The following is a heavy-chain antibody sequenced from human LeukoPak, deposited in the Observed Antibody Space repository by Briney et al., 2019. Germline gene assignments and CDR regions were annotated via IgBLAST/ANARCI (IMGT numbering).Heavy chain of an antibody. CDR3: ARSDCSSTSCYYYYYMDV. D-gene: IGHD2-2*01. CDR1: GYSISSGYF. J-gene: IGHJ6*03. Sequence: SETLSLTCTVSGYSISSGYFWGWIRPPPGKGLEWIGSIYHSGTTYYNPSLKSRVTISVDTSKNQFSLKLSSVTAADTAVYYCARSDCSSTSCYYYYYMDVWGKGTTVTISS. V-gene: IGHV4-38-2*02. CDR2: IYHSGTT.